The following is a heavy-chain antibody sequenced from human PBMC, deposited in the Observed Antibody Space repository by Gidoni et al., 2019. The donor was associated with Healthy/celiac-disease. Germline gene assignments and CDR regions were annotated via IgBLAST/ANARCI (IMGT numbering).Heavy chain of an antibody. CDR3: AVGVSLNY. D-gene: IGHD2-8*02. J-gene: IGHJ4*02. CDR1: GYTFTSYS. CDR2: ISAYNGKT. Sequence: QAQLVQSGAEVKKPGASVKVSCKASGYTFTSYSISWVRQAPGQGLEWMGWISAYNGKTNYAQKLQDRVIMTTDTSTSIAYMELRGLRSDDTAVYYCAVGVSLNYWGQGTLVTDSS. V-gene: IGHV1-18*04.